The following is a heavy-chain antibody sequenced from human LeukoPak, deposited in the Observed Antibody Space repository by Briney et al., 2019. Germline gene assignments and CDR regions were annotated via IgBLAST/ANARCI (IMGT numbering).Heavy chain of an antibody. D-gene: IGHD4-11*01. Sequence: ASVKVSCKASGYTFTSYGISWVRQAPGQGLEWMGWISAYNGNTNYAQKLQGRVTMTTDTSTSTAYMELRSLRSDDTAVYYCARVELLMTTVTKVDYWGQGTLVTVYS. CDR3: ARVELLMTTVTKVDY. V-gene: IGHV1-18*01. CDR2: ISAYNGNT. CDR1: GYTFTSYG. J-gene: IGHJ4*02.